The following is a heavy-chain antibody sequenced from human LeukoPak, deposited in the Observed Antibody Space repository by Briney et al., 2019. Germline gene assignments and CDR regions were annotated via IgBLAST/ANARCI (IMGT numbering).Heavy chain of an antibody. CDR1: GYSFTSYW. V-gene: IGHV5-51*01. CDR3: ARQVLNYYDSSGMGYYYMDV. D-gene: IGHD3-22*01. J-gene: IGHJ6*03. CDR2: IYPGDSDT. Sequence: GESLKISCKGSGYSFTSYWIGWVRQVPGKGLEWMGIIYPGDSDTRYSPSFQGQVTISADKSISTAYLQWSSLKASDTAMYYCARQVLNYYDSSGMGYYYMDVWGKGTTVTVSS.